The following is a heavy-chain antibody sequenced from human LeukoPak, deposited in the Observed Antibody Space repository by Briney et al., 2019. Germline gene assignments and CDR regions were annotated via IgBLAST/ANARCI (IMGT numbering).Heavy chain of an antibody. CDR3: ARGRVGPTLITMIDYYFDY. J-gene: IGHJ4*02. Sequence: ASVKVSCKASGYTFTSYYMHWVRQAPGQGLEWMGIINPSGGSTSYAQKFQGRVTMTRDTSTSTVYMELSSLRSEDTAVYYCARGRVGPTLITMIDYYFDYWGQGTLVTVSS. CDR2: INPSGGST. V-gene: IGHV1-46*01. CDR1: GYTFTSYY. D-gene: IGHD3-22*01.